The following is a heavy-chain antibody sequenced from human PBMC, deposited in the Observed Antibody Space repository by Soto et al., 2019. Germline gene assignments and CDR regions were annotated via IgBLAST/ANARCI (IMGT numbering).Heavy chain of an antibody. CDR3: ARHSNRNYGLYYIDY. CDR2: IYYSGST. D-gene: IGHD4-4*01. J-gene: IGHJ4*02. V-gene: IGHV4-59*08. Sequence: SETLSLTCTVSGGSVSSYYWSWIRQSPGKGLEWIGYIYYSGSTKYKPSLKSRVTMSVDTSKNQFSLKVSSATAADTAMYYCARHSNRNYGLYYIDYSGLAALVTVSS. CDR1: GGSVSSYY.